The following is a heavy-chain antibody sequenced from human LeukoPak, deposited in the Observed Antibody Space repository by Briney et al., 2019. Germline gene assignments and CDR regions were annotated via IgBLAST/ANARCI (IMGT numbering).Heavy chain of an antibody. J-gene: IGHJ4*02. D-gene: IGHD3-10*01. CDR3: AKSSAIWFGELPNDY. Sequence: GGSLRLSCAASGFTFDDYAMHWVRQAPGKGLEWVSLISGDGGSTYYADSVKGRFTISRDNSKNSLYLQMNSLRTEDTALYYCAKSSAIWFGELPNDYWGQGTLVTVSS. V-gene: IGHV3-43*02. CDR2: ISGDGGST. CDR1: GFTFDDYA.